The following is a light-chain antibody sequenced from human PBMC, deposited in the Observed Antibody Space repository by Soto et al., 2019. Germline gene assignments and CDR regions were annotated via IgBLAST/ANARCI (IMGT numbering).Light chain of an antibody. CDR3: SLYTSSSTYV. V-gene: IGLV2-18*01. J-gene: IGLJ1*01. CDR2: EVS. Sequence: QSALTQPPSVSGSPGQSVTISCTGTSSDVGSYNRVSWYQQPPGTAPKVMIYEVSNRPSGVPDRFSGSKSGNTASLTISGRQAEDEADYDCSLYTSSSTYVFGTGTKLTVL. CDR1: SSDVGSYNR.